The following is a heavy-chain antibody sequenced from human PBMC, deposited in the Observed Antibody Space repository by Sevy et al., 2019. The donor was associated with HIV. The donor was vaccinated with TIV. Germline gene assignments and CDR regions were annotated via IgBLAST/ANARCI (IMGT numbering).Heavy chain of an antibody. CDR2: IKSKTDGGTT. CDR3: TTVSSGYYYSSDY. J-gene: IGHJ4*02. Sequence: GGSLRLSCAASGFTFSNAWTSWVRQAPGKGLEWVGRIKSKTDGGTTDYAAPVKGRFTISRDDSKNTLYLQMNSLKTEDTAVYYCTTVSSGYYYSSDYWGQGTLVTVSS. CDR1: GFTFSNAW. D-gene: IGHD3-22*01. V-gene: IGHV3-15*01.